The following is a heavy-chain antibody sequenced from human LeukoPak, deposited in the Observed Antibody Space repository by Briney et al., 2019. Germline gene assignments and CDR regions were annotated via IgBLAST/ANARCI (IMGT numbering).Heavy chain of an antibody. CDR2: IYYSGST. V-gene: IGHV4-59*01. D-gene: IGHD2-21*02. Sequence: SETLSLTCTVSGGSISSYYWSWIRQPPGKGLEWIGYIYYSGSTNYNPSLKSRVTISVDTSKNQFSLKLSSVTAADTAVYYCARDEGIGRLYCGGDCYLGFDIWGQGTMVTVSS. J-gene: IGHJ3*02. CDR1: GGSISSYY. CDR3: ARDEGIGRLYCGGDCYLGFDI.